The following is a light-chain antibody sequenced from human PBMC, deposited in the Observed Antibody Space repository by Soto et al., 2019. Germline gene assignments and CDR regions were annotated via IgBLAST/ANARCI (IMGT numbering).Light chain of an antibody. J-gene: IGKJ4*01. CDR2: RAS. Sequence: TQMTQSPSTLSASVGDSVSITCRASRDIGTWLAWFQQKPGRAPNLLIYRASTLARGVPSRFSGSGSGTEFTLNISSLQPDGFATYYCHRHETYPLAFGGGTKVDI. CDR1: RDIGTW. CDR3: HRHETYPLA. V-gene: IGKV1-5*03.